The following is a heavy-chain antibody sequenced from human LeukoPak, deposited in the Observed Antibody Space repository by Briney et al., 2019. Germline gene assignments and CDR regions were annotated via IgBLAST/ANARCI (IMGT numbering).Heavy chain of an antibody. CDR2: IKEDATES. V-gene: IGHV3-7*01. CDR1: GFSFGSYW. Sequence: PGGSLRLSCAASGFSFGSYWMTWIRQAPGEGLEWVAHIKEDATESRSADSVKGRFSISRDNTKNSLFLQLNSLRTEDTAVYYCVRDRGWYHFDLWGQGTLVTVSS. D-gene: IGHD3-10*01. CDR3: VRDRGWYHFDL. J-gene: IGHJ4*02.